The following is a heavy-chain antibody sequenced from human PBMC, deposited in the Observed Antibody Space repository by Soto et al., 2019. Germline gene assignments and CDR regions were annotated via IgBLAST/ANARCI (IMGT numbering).Heavy chain of an antibody. CDR2: IRSKAYGGTT. V-gene: IGHV3-49*03. J-gene: IGHJ4*02. Sequence: GGSLRLSCTASGFTFGDYAMSWFRQAPGKGLEWVGFIRSKAYGGTTEYAASVKGRFTISRDDSKSIAYLQMNSLKTEDTAVYYCTRGATIYDFWSGFDYWGQGTLVTVSS. CDR1: GFTFGDYA. CDR3: TRGATIYDFWSGFDY. D-gene: IGHD3-3*01.